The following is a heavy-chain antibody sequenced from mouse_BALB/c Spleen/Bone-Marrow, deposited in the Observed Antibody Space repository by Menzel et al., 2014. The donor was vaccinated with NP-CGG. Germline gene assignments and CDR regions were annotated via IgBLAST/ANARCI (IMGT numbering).Heavy chain of an antibody. CDR2: IWSGGST. D-gene: IGHD4-1*01. Sequence: QVQLKESGPGLVQPSQSLSITCTVSGFSLTSYGVHWVRQSPGKGLEWLGVIWSGGSTDYNAAFISRLSITKDNSKSQVFFKMNSLQANDTAIYYCASNWDYAMDYWGQGTSVTVSS. CDR3: ASNWDYAMDY. V-gene: IGHV2-2*02. J-gene: IGHJ4*01. CDR1: GFSLTSYG.